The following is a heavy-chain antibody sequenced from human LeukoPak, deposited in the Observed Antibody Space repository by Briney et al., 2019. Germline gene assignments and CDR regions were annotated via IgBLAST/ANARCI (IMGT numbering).Heavy chain of an antibody. CDR1: GGSISSGSYY. CDR2: IYTSGST. V-gene: IGHV4-61*02. D-gene: IGHD6-13*01. CDR3: ASPPAGYSSSWYGN. J-gene: IGHJ4*02. Sequence: SETLSLTCTVSGGSISSGSYYWSWIRQPAGKGLEWIGRIYTSGSTNYNPSLKSRVTISVDTSKNQFSLKLGSVTAADTAVYYCASPPAGYSSSWYGNWGQGTLVTVSS.